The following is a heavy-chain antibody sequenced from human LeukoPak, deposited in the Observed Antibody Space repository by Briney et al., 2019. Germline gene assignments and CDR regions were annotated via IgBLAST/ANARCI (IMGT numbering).Heavy chain of an antibody. V-gene: IGHV4-4*07. D-gene: IGHD6-19*01. CDR2: IYTSGST. Sequence: SETLSLTCTVSSGSINSYYWSWIRQPAGKGLEWIGRIYTSGSTNYNPSLKSRVTMSVDTSKNQFSLKLSSVTAADTAVYYCARVFYSSGFDYWGQGTLVTVSS. CDR1: SGSINSYY. CDR3: ARVFYSSGFDY. J-gene: IGHJ4*02.